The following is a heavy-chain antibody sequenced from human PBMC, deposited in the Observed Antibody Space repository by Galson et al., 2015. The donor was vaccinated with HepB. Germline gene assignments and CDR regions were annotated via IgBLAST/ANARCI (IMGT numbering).Heavy chain of an antibody. D-gene: IGHD6-6*01. CDR2: ISGSGGST. CDR3: AKSHDRDQLVARLNGY. V-gene: IGHV3-23*01. CDR1: GFTFSSYA. J-gene: IGHJ4*02. Sequence: SLRLSCAASGFTFSSYAMSWVRQAPGKGLEWVSTISGSGGSTYYADSVKGRFTISRDNSKNTLYLQMNSLRAEDTAVYYCAKSHDRDQLVARLNGYWGQGTLVTVSS.